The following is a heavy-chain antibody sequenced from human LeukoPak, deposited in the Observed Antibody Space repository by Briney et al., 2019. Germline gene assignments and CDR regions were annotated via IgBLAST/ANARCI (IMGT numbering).Heavy chain of an antibody. CDR1: GGSISSRDYY. D-gene: IGHD3-22*01. CDR2: IFYSGST. Sequence: SQTLSLTCSVSGGSISSRDYYWSWIRQHPGKGLEWIGYIFYSGSTHYNPSLKSRVTISVDPSKNQFSLKLSSVTAADTAVYYCARALYYSSGYFFFDYWGQGILVTVSS. J-gene: IGHJ4*02. V-gene: IGHV4-31*03. CDR3: ARALYYSSGYFFFDY.